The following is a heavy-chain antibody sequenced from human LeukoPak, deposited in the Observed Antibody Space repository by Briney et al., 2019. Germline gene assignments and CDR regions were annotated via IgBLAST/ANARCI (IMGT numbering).Heavy chain of an antibody. Sequence: SETLSLTCTVSGYFIRNGYYWGWIRQPPGKGLEWIGRIYTSGSTNYNPSLKSRVTMSVDTSKNQFSLKLSSVTAADTAVYYCARGAPRGYSYGNNWFDPWGQGTLVTVSS. CDR2: IYTSGST. CDR3: ARGAPRGYSYGNNWFDP. V-gene: IGHV4-38-2*02. J-gene: IGHJ5*02. D-gene: IGHD5-18*01. CDR1: GYFIRNGYY.